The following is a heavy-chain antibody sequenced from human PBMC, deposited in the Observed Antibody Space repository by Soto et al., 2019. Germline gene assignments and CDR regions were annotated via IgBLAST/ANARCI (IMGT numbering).Heavy chain of an antibody. Sequence: SETLSLTCTVSGGSISSGDYYWSWIRQPPGKGLEWIGYIYYSGSTYYNTSLKSRVTISVDTSKNQFSLKLSSVTAADTAVYYCARAGYSYGYGGYYFDYWGQGTLVTVSS. CDR1: GGSISSGDYY. D-gene: IGHD5-18*01. CDR2: IYYSGST. V-gene: IGHV4-30-4*01. CDR3: ARAGYSYGYGGYYFDY. J-gene: IGHJ4*02.